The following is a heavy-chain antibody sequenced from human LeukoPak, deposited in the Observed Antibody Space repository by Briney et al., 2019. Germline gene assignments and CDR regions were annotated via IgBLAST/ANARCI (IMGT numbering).Heavy chain of an antibody. D-gene: IGHD3-22*01. V-gene: IGHV3-48*03. CDR3: ARHYDSSGYYEYYFDY. Sequence: GGSLRLSCAASGFTFSSYEMNWVRQAPGKGLEWVSYISSSGSTIYYADSVKGRFTISRDNAKNSLYLQMNSLRAEDTAVYYCARHYDSSGYYEYYFDYWGQGTLVTVSS. CDR1: GFTFSSYE. CDR2: ISSSGSTI. J-gene: IGHJ4*02.